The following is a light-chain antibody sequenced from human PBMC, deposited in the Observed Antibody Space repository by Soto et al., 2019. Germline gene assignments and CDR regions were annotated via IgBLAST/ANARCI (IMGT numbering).Light chain of an antibody. J-gene: IGKJ5*01. V-gene: IGKV3-20*01. CDR1: QSVNNNY. CDR2: GAS. CDR3: QQYTSSLIT. Sequence: ELVLTQSPGTLSLSPGERATLSCRTSQSVNNNYLAWYQQKPGQAPRLLIYGASSRATGIPDRFSGSGSGTDFTLTISRLEPEDFAVYYCQQYTSSLITFGQGTRLEIK.